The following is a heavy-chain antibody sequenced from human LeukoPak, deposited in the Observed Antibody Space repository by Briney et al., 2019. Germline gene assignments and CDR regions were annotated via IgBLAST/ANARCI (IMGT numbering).Heavy chain of an antibody. Sequence: ASVKVSCKASGYTFTSFYIHWVRQAPGQGLEWMGIINPSGGSTSYAQKFQGRVTMTRDTSTSTVYMELSSLRSEDTAVYYCARGPTIAGVWGEYLQHWGQGTLVTVSS. D-gene: IGHD6-13*01. V-gene: IGHV1-46*01. CDR2: INPSGGST. CDR3: ARGPTIAGVWGEYLQH. J-gene: IGHJ1*01. CDR1: GYTFTSFY.